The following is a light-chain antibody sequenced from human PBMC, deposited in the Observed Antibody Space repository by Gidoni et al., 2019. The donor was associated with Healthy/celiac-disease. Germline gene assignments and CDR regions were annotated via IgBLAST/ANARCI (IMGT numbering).Light chain of an antibody. CDR1: QSVLYSSNNKNY. CDR2: CAS. J-gene: IGKJ2*01. Sequence: DIVMTQSPDSLAASLGESATINCKSSQSVLYSSNNKNYLAWYQQKPGQPPKLLIYCASTRESGVPDRFSGSGSGTDFTLTISSLQAEDVAVYYCQQYYSTPRTFGQGTKLEIK. CDR3: QQYYSTPRT. V-gene: IGKV4-1*01.